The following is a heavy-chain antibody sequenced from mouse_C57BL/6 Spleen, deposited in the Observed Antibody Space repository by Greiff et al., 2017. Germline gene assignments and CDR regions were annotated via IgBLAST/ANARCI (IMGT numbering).Heavy chain of an antibody. CDR1: GYTFTEYT. V-gene: IGHV1-62-2*01. Sequence: VQLQQSGAELVKPGASVKLSCKASGYTFTEYTIHWVKQRSGQGLEWIGWFYPGSGSIKYNEKFKDKATLTADKSSSTVYMELSRLTSEDSAVYVCARQEERGYGYDGFDYWGEGTTLTVSS. D-gene: IGHD2-2*01. CDR3: ARQEERGYGYDGFDY. J-gene: IGHJ2*01. CDR2: FYPGSGSI.